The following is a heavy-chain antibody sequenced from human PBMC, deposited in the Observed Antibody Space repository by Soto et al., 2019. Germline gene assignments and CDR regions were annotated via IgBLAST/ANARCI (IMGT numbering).Heavy chain of an antibody. V-gene: IGHV4-59*01. Sequence: VQLQESGPGLVKPSETLSLTCTVSGGSISSYYWSWIRQPPGKELEWIGYIYYSGSTNYNPSLKSRVTISVDTSKNQFSLKLSSVTAADTAVYYCASGYGDYDGFYFDLWGRGTLVTVSS. CDR2: IYYSGST. CDR1: GGSISSYY. CDR3: ASGYGDYDGFYFDL. D-gene: IGHD4-17*01. J-gene: IGHJ2*01.